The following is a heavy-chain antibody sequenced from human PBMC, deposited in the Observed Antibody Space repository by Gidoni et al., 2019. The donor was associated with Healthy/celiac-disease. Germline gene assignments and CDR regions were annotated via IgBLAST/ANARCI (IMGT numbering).Heavy chain of an antibody. CDR2: IIPILGIA. V-gene: IGHV1-69*09. D-gene: IGHD3-3*01. J-gene: IGHJ6*03. Sequence: QVQLVQSGAEVKKPGSSVKVSCKASGGTFSSYAISWVRQAPGQGLEWMGRIIPILGIANYAQKFQGRVTITADKSTSTAYMELSSLRSEDTAVYYCARTLEGYYYYYMDVWGKGTTVTVSS. CDR1: GGTFSSYA. CDR3: ARTLEGYYYYYMDV.